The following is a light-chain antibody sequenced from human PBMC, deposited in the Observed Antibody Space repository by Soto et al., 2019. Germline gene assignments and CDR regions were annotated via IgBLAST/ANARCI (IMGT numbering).Light chain of an antibody. CDR1: SSNIGAGYD. CDR2: GNI. CDR3: QSYGSTLSARYV. Sequence: QSVLTQPPSVSGAPGQRVTISCTGSSSNIGAGYDVHWYQQRPGTAPKLLIFGNINRPSGVPDRFSGSKSGTSASLAITGLQAEDEGDYYCQSYGSTLSARYVFGTGTKVTVL. J-gene: IGLJ1*01. V-gene: IGLV1-40*01.